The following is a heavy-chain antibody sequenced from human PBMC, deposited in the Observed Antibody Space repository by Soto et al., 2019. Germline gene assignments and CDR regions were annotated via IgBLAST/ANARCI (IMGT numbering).Heavy chain of an antibody. CDR2: IIPIFGTA. D-gene: IGHD5-18*01. J-gene: IGHJ6*02. CDR1: GGTFSSYA. Sequence: GASVKVSCKASGGTFSSYAISWVRQAPGQGLEWMGGIIPIFGTANYAQKFQGRVTITADESTSTAYMELSSLRSEDTAVYYRARLCRARGYSYGYPYYYYGMDVWGQGTTVTVSS. V-gene: IGHV1-69*13. CDR3: ARLCRARGYSYGYPYYYYGMDV.